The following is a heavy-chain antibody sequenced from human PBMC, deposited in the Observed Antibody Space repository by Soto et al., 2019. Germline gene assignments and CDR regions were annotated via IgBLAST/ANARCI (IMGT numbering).Heavy chain of an antibody. J-gene: IGHJ4*02. CDR1: GFTFSNAW. CDR2: IKSKTDGGTI. V-gene: IGHV3-15*01. D-gene: IGHD3-3*01. Sequence: EVQLVESGGGLVKPGGSLRLSCAASGFTFSNAWMSWVRQAPGKGLEWVGRIKSKTDGGTIDYAAPVKGRFTISRGDSKNTMYLQMNSLKTEHTSVYYCTTVYYDFWSGYYYKYSFDYWGQGTLVTVSS. CDR3: TTVYYDFWSGYYYKYSFDY.